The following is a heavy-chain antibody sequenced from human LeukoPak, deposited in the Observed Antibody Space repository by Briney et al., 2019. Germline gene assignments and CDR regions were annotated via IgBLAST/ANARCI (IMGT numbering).Heavy chain of an antibody. CDR1: GYILIAYY. Sequence: VASVRVSCKASGYILIAYYLHWVRQAPGQGLEWMGWITPNSGGTNYAQRFQGRVTMTRDTSLNTAYMDLSRLTSDDTGVYYCARAVRDGYIEYYYYMDVWGKGTTVTVSS. D-gene: IGHD5-24*01. CDR2: ITPNSGGT. CDR3: ARAVRDGYIEYYYYMDV. V-gene: IGHV1-2*02. J-gene: IGHJ6*03.